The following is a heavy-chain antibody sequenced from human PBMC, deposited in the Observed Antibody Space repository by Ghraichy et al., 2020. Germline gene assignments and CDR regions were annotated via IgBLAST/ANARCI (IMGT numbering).Heavy chain of an antibody. CDR1: GFTFSNYY. CDR3: ARDRAAAGYNWLDP. CDR2: ISPGGSAI. D-gene: IGHD6-13*01. J-gene: IGHJ5*02. V-gene: IGHV3-11*01. Sequence: GGSLRLSCAASGFTFSNYYMSWVRQAPGKGLEWLSYISPGGSAIFYADSVNGRFTVSRDNAKNSLYLQMNSLRAEDTAVYYCARDRAAAGYNWLDPWGQGTLLTVSS.